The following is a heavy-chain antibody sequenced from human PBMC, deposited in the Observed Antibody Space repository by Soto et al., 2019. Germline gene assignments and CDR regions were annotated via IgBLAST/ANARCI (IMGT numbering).Heavy chain of an antibody. D-gene: IGHD3-22*01. CDR3: ARDGRDYYESSGCIHH. CDR2: IIPIFGTA. J-gene: IGHJ5*02. CDR1: GGTFSTYA. Sequence: QVQLVQSGAEVRKPGSSVKLSCKASGGTFSTYAISWVRQAPGQGLEWMGGIIPIFGTANYAQKFQGRVTITADESTGTAYMELSSLKSEDTAVYYCARDGRDYYESSGCIHHWGQGTLVTVSS. V-gene: IGHV1-69*12.